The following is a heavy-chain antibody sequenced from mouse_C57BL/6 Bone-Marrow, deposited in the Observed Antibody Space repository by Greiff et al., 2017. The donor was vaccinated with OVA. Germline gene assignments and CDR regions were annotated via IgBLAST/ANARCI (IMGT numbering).Heavy chain of an antibody. J-gene: IGHJ4*01. V-gene: IGHV5-12*01. CDR3: ARHSPTDYYYAMDY. Sequence: EVKLQESGGGLVQPGGSLKLSCAASGFTFSDYYMYWVRQTPEKRLEWVAYISNGGGSTYYPDTVKGRFTISRDNAKNTLYLQMSRLKSEDTAMYYCARHSPTDYYYAMDYWGQGTSVTVSS. CDR1: GFTFSDYY. CDR2: ISNGGGST. D-gene: IGHD2-4*01.